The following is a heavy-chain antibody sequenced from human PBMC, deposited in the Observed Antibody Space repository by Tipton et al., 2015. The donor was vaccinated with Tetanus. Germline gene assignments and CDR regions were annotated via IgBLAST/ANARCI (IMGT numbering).Heavy chain of an antibody. D-gene: IGHD2-8*02. J-gene: IGHJ4*01. CDR3: ARYHCTGTTCQHLDH. Sequence: TLSLTCTVSGGSISGYFWTWIRQPPGKGLECIGYVFYTGITNYNPPFESRVTMSVDTSKNQISLKLRSVTAADTAVYYCARYHCTGTTCQHLDHWGQGTLGTVSS. CDR1: GGSISGYF. CDR2: VFYTGIT. V-gene: IGHV4-59*01.